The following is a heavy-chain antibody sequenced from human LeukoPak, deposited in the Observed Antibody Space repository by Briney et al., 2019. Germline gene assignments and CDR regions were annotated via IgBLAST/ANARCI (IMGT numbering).Heavy chain of an antibody. V-gene: IGHV3-30*18. CDR3: AKDRRLGAVAVSYFDY. J-gene: IGHJ4*02. D-gene: IGHD6-19*01. CDR2: ISYDGSNR. CDR1: GFTFSSYG. Sequence: GGSLRLSCAASGFTFSSYGMHWVRQAPGKGLEWVAAISYDGSNRYYADSVKGRFTISRDNSKNTLYLQMNSLRAEDTAVYYCAKDRRLGAVAVSYFDYWGQGTLVSVSS.